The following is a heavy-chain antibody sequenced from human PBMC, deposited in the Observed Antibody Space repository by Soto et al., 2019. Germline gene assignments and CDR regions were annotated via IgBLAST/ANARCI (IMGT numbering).Heavy chain of an antibody. CDR3: ARDETFYYGPAPG. D-gene: IGHD3-10*01. CDR2: IKQDGSEK. Sequence: ESGGGLVQPGGSLRLSCAASGFTFSSYWMSWVRQAPGKGLEWVAIIKQDGSEKYYVDSVKGRFTISRDNAKNSLFLQMNSGRGEDGAVYYCARDETFYYGPAPGGGRGPLVTVSS. V-gene: IGHV3-7*01. CDR1: GFTFSSYW. J-gene: IGHJ4*02.